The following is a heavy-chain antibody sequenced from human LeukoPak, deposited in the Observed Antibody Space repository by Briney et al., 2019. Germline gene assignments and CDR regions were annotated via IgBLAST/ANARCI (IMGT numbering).Heavy chain of an antibody. CDR1: GFTFDDYA. D-gene: IGHD3-22*01. CDR3: AKDLMYYYDSSGDSD. V-gene: IGHV3-9*01. CDR2: ISWSSGSI. J-gene: IGHJ4*02. Sequence: GGSLRLSCAASGFTFDDYAMHWVRQAPGKGLEWVSGISWSSGSIGYADSVKRRFTISRDNDKTSLYLQMNSLRAEDTALYYCAKDLMYYYDSSGDSDWGQGTLVTVSS.